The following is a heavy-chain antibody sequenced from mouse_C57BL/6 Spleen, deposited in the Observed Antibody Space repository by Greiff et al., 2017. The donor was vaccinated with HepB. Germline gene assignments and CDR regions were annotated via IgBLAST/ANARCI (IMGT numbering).Heavy chain of an antibody. V-gene: IGHV1-69*01. D-gene: IGHD2-2*01. CDR3: ATVWIRRGYFDV. J-gene: IGHJ1*03. Sequence: QVQLQQPGAELVMPGASVKLSCKASGYTFTSYWMHWVKQRPGQGLEWIGEIDPSDSYTNYNQKFKGKSTLTVDKSSSTAYMQLSSLTSEDSAVYYCATVWIRRGYFDVWGTGTTVTVSS. CDR2: IDPSDSYT. CDR1: GYTFTSYW.